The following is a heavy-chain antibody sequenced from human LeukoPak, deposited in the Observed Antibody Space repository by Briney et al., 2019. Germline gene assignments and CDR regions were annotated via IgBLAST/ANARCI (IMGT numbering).Heavy chain of an antibody. V-gene: IGHV1-18*01. D-gene: IGHD3-3*01. CDR2: ISAYNGNT. CDR3: ARDLGDDFWSGYSDY. CDR1: GYTFTSYG. Sequence: ASVKVSCKASGYTFTSYGISWVRQAPGQGLGWMGWISAYNGNTNYAQKLQGRVTMTTDTSTSTAYMELRSLRSDDTAVYYCARDLGDDFWSGYSDYWGQGTLVTVSS. J-gene: IGHJ4*02.